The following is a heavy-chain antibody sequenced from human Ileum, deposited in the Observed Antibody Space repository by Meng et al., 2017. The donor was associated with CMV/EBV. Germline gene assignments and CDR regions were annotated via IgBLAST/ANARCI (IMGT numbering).Heavy chain of an antibody. J-gene: IGHJ6*02. CDR2: ISGSGGST. Sequence: GESLKISCAASGFTFSSYAMSWVRQAPGKGLEWVSAISGSGGSTYYADSVKGRFTIYRDNSKNTLYLQMNSLRAEDTAVYYCAKDRSFSSYYGMDVWGQGRTVIVSS. D-gene: IGHD2/OR15-2a*01. CDR3: AKDRSFSSYYGMDV. CDR1: GFTFSSYA. V-gene: IGHV3-23*01.